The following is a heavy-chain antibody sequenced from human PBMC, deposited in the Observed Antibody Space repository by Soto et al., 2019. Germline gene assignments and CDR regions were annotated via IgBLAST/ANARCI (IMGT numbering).Heavy chain of an antibody. Sequence: SETLSLTCTVSGGSISSSSYYWGWIRQPPGKGLEWIGSIYYSGSTYYNPSLKSRVTISVDTSKNQSSLKLSSVTAADTAVYYCARPRQPIVVVPAAIDYYYYMDVWGKGTTVTAP. J-gene: IGHJ6*03. CDR3: ARPRQPIVVVPAAIDYYYYMDV. D-gene: IGHD2-2*01. CDR2: IYYSGST. V-gene: IGHV4-39*01. CDR1: GGSISSSSYY.